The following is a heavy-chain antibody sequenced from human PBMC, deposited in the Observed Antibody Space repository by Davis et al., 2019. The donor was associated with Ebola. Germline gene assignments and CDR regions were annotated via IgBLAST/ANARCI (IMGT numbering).Heavy chain of an antibody. CDR2: IYPRDSET. CDR1: GNIFSTYW. CDR3: ARGGTTDIGRAFEI. J-gene: IGHJ3*02. D-gene: IGHD1-1*01. Sequence: GESLKISCKNSGNIFSTYWFGWVRQMPGKGLEWMGFIYPRDSETKYTSAFEGQVIISADKSVTTAYLQWSSLQASDTAMYYCARGGTTDIGRAFEIWGQGTMVTVSS. V-gene: IGHV5-51*01.